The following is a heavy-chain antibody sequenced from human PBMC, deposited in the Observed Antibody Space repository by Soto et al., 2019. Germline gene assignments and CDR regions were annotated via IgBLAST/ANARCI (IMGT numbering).Heavy chain of an antibody. J-gene: IGHJ3*01. Sequence: GGSLRLSCAASGFTFSAYSMTWVRQAPGKGLEWVSHISGSSGNIYYADSVKGRFTISRDNARNSLFLQMNSLRAEDTAVYYCARDSPPYDFWSGYSRDAFDVWGQGTMVTVSS. CDR2: ISGSSGNI. CDR3: ARDSPPYDFWSGYSRDAFDV. V-gene: IGHV3-48*01. CDR1: GFTFSAYS. D-gene: IGHD3-3*01.